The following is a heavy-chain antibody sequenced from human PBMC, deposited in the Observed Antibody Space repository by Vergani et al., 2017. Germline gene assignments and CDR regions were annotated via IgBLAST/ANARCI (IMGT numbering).Heavy chain of an antibody. CDR1: GYTFSNYY. CDR2: INPSGGHT. V-gene: IGHV1-46*03. Sequence: QVQVVQSGAEVKKSGASVKVSCKTSGYTFSNYYMHWVRQAPGQGLEWMGIINPSGGHTNYAQKFQGRVTMTRDTSTSTVYMELGSLRSEDTAIYYCARGEYGILTGYRYWGQGTLVTVSA. D-gene: IGHD3-9*01. J-gene: IGHJ4*02. CDR3: ARGEYGILTGYRY.